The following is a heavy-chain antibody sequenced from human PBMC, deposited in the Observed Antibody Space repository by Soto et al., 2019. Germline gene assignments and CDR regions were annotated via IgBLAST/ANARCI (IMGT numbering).Heavy chain of an antibody. CDR2: INSDGSTT. V-gene: IGHV3-74*01. Sequence: GGSLRLSCAASVYTFSSYWMHWFRQAPGKGLEWVARINSDGSTTTYADSVKGRFTISRDNAWDTALLQMNSLRVEDTAVYYCATYNDYYDMDVWGQGTTVTVSS. J-gene: IGHJ6*02. D-gene: IGHD1-1*01. CDR1: VYTFSSYW. CDR3: ATYNDYYDMDV.